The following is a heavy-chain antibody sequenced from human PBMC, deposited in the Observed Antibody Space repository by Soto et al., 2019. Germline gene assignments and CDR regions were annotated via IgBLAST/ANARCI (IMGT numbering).Heavy chain of an antibody. CDR1: GCALCSYR. CDR2: TSYDGSNT. D-gene: IGHD6-6*01. Sequence: GSLILSEAASGCALCSYRMQWVHQAPGKGLEWVAFTSYDGSNTLYADSVRGRFIISRDNSKNTLYLQLKSLSAEDTAVYYCAKVDRIVARPAPFDYWGQGTSVTVSS. CDR3: AKVDRIVARPAPFDY. V-gene: IGHV3-30*18. J-gene: IGHJ4*02.